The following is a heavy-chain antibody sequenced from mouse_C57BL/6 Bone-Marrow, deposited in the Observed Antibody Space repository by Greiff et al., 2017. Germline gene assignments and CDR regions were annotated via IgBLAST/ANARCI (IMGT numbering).Heavy chain of an antibody. J-gene: IGHJ3*01. D-gene: IGHD1-1*01. CDR2: IDPSDSYT. V-gene: IGHV1-69*01. CDR3: AREGLLRAWFAY. CDR1: GYTFTSYW. Sequence: VQLQQPGAELVMPGASVKLSCKASGYTFTSYWMHWVKQRPGQGLEWIGEIDPSDSYTNYNQKFKGKSTLTVDKSSSTAYMQRSSLTSEDSAVYYCAREGLLRAWFAYWGQGTLVTVSA.